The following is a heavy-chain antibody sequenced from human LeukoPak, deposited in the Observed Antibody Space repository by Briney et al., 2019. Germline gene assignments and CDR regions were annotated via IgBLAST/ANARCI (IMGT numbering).Heavy chain of an antibody. CDR2: IYPGDSDT. V-gene: IGHV5-51*01. CDR3: ARHRWGSPPGYGGYPSYYYYGMDV. D-gene: IGHD5-12*01. Sequence: GESLKISCKGSGYSFTSYWIGWVRQMPGKGLEWMGIIYPGDSDTRYSPSFQGQVTISADKSISTAYLQWSSLKASDTAMYYCARHRWGSPPGYGGYPSYYYYGMDVWGQGTTVTVSS. J-gene: IGHJ6*02. CDR1: GYSFTSYW.